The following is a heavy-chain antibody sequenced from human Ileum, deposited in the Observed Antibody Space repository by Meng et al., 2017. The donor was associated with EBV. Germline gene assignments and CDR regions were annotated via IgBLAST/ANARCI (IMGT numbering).Heavy chain of an antibody. V-gene: IGHV4-61*01. CDR2: IYYSGTT. CDR1: GGSVSISSYY. J-gene: IGHJ4*02. Sequence: QVQLQESGPVLVKPSETLSVPCSVSGGSVSISSYYWSWIRQPPGKGLEWIGYIYYSGTTNYNPSLESRVTISVDTSKNKFSLKLRSVAASDTAVYYCARGWDTAMDSGWGQGTLVTVSS. CDR3: ARGWDTAMDSG. D-gene: IGHD5-18*01.